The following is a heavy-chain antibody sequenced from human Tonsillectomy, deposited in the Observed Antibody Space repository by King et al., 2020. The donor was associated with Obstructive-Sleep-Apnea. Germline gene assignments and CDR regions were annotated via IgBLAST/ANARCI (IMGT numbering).Heavy chain of an antibody. Sequence: VQLVESGGGLVQPGRSLRLSCTGSGFIFGDYFMSWFRQAPGKGLECISLIKTKPLGETTEYAASVKGRFTISRDDPNNVAYLQMSGLKTEDRAVYYCSRVRGSGPNYYFDNWGQGTLVTISS. D-gene: IGHD2-8*01. CDR2: IKTKPLGETT. CDR1: GFIFGDYF. V-gene: IGHV3-49*03. J-gene: IGHJ4*02. CDR3: SRVRGSGPNYYFDN.